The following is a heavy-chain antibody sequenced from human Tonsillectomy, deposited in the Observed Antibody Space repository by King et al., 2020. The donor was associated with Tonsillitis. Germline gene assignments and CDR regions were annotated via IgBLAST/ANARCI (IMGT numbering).Heavy chain of an antibody. CDR2: ISYDGSDK. J-gene: IGHJ4*02. CDR1: GFTFNTYT. D-gene: IGHD3-22*01. Sequence: VQLVESGGGVVQPGKSLRLSCAASGFTFNTYTMHWVRQAPGKGLEWVTLISYDGSDKYYADSVKGRFTISRDNSKNTLYLQMNSLTAEDTAVYYCARDRSAAYYYDSRGDLWPRYYFHYWGQGTLVTVSS. V-gene: IGHV3-30-3*01. CDR3: ARDRSAAYYYDSRGDLWPRYYFHY.